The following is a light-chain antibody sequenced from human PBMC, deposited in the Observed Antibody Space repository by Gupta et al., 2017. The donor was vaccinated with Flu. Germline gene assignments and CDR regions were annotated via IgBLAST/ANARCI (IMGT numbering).Light chain of an antibody. V-gene: IGKV3-20*01. CDR3: QQEGSSPRT. Sequence: EIVLTQSPGTLSLSPGERATLSCRASQSVASNSLAWYQHIPGQAPRLLIHGASSRATGIPDRFSGSGSETGSTLTITRLEPDDFAVYFCQQEGSSPRTFGQGTKVEI. CDR1: QSVASNS. CDR2: GAS. J-gene: IGKJ1*01.